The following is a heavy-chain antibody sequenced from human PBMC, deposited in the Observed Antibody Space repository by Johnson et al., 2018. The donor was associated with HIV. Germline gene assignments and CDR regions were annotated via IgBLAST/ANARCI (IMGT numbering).Heavy chain of an antibody. V-gene: IGHV3-43*01. CDR2: ISWDGGST. CDR3: AAAGIDAFDI. CDR1: GFTFDDYT. Sequence: VQLVESGGVVVQPGGSLRLSCAASGFTFDDYTMHWVRQAPGRGLEWVSLISWDGGSTYYADSVKGRLTISRDNSKNSLYLQMNSLRTEDTALYYCAAAGIDAFDIWGQGTMVTVSS. J-gene: IGHJ3*02. D-gene: IGHD6-13*01.